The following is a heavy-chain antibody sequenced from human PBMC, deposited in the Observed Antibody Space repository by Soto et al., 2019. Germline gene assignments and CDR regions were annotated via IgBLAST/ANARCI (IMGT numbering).Heavy chain of an antibody. D-gene: IGHD3-22*01. CDR1: GYTFTSYY. CDR2: INPSGGST. V-gene: IGHV1-46*01. CDR3: ARDEYYYDSSGYYHMFDY. J-gene: IGHJ4*02. Sequence: VASVKVSCKASGYTFTSYYMHWVRQAPGQGLEWMGIINPSGGSTSYAQKFQGRVTMTRDTSTSTVYMELSGLRSEDTAVYYCARDEYYYDSSGYYHMFDYWGQGTLVTVSS.